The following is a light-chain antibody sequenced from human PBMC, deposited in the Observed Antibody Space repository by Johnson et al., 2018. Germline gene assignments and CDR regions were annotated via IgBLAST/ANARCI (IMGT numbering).Light chain of an antibody. CDR2: ETN. J-gene: IGLJ1*01. V-gene: IGLV1-51*02. CDR3: GTWDSRLSKGV. Sequence: QSVLTQPPSVSAAPGQKVTISCSGTSSNIGNNYVSWYQHLPGTAPKLLMYETNNRPSGIPDRFSGSKSGTSATLGITGLQTGDEADYYCGTWDSRLSKGVFGTGTKVTVL. CDR1: SSNIGNNY.